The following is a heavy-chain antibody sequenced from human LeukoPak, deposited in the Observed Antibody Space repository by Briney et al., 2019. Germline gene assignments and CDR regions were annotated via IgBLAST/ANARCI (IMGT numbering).Heavy chain of an antibody. CDR3: ARKGRYCSSTSCPRLDAFDI. V-gene: IGHV3-48*01. CDR1: GFTFSSYS. J-gene: IGHJ3*02. D-gene: IGHD2-2*01. CDR2: ISSSSSTI. Sequence: GGSLRLSCAASGFTFSSYSMNWVRQAPGKGLEWVSYISSSSSTIYYADSVKGRFTISRDNAKNSLYLQMDSLRAEDTAVYYCARKGRYCSSTSCPRLDAFDIWGQGTMVTVSS.